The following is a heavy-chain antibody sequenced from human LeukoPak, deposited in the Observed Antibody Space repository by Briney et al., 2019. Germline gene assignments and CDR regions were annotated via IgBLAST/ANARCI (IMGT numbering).Heavy chain of an antibody. Sequence: PSETLSLTCTVSGGSVSSYYWSWILQPPGKGLEWVGYIYTRGKTNSNPSLKVRVTILGDTSKNQFSLKLSSVTAADTAVYYCARHLHSDGSGSYLNWLDPWGQGILVTVSS. CDR3: ARHLHSDGSGSYLNWLDP. V-gene: IGHV4-4*09. D-gene: IGHD3-10*01. CDR1: GGSVSSYY. CDR2: IYTRGKT. J-gene: IGHJ5*02.